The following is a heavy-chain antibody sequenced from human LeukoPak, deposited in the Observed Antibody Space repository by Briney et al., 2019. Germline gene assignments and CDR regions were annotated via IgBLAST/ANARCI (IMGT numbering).Heavy chain of an antibody. Sequence: GESLKISCKGSGYSFTNYWIGWVRPMPGKGLEWMGIIYPGDSDTRYSPSFQGQVTISADKSISTAYLQWSSLKASDTAMYYCARPAGSSSWHFFDYGGQGTLVTVSA. V-gene: IGHV5-51*01. CDR3: ARPAGSSSWHFFDY. CDR2: IYPGDSDT. D-gene: IGHD6-13*01. CDR1: GYSFTNYW. J-gene: IGHJ4*02.